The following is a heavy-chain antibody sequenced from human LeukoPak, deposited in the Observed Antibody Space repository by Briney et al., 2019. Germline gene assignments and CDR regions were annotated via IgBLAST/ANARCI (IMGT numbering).Heavy chain of an antibody. J-gene: IGHJ6*03. Sequence: GASVKVSCKASGGTFSSYAIGWVRQAPGQGLEWMGGIIPIFGTANYAQKFQGRVTITADESTSTAYMELSSLRSEYTAVYYCSRAISGLRYFDWFYYYMDVWGKGTTVTVSS. D-gene: IGHD3-9*01. V-gene: IGHV1-69*01. CDR2: IIPIFGTA. CDR1: GGTFSSYA. CDR3: SRAISGLRYFDWFYYYMDV.